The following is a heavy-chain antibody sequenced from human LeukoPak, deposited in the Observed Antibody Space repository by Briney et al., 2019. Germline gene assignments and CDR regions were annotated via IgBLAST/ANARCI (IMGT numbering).Heavy chain of an antibody. CDR3: ARDGGGAAFLGDDHPDV. CDR1: GGSFSGYY. D-gene: IGHD3-10*01. J-gene: IGHJ6*04. Sequence: SETLSLTCAVYGGSFSGYYWSWIRQPPGKGLEWIGEINHSGSTNYNPSLKSRVTISVDTSKNQFSLKLSSVTAADTAVYYCARDGGGAAFLGDDHPDVWGKGTTVTISS. CDR2: INHSGST. V-gene: IGHV4-34*01.